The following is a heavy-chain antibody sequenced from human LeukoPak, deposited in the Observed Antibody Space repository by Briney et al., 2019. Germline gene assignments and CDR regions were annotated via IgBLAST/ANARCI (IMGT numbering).Heavy chain of an antibody. CDR1: RFTFSSYA. CDR3: AKDRGTGYWYFDL. J-gene: IGHJ2*01. Sequence: GGSLRLSCAASRFTFSSYAMSWVRQAPGKGLEWVSVISDSGGSTYYADYVKGRFTISRDNSKNTLYLQMNSLRAEDTAVYYCAKDRGTGYWYFDLWGRGTLLTVSS. V-gene: IGHV3-23*01. D-gene: IGHD3/OR15-3a*01. CDR2: ISDSGGST.